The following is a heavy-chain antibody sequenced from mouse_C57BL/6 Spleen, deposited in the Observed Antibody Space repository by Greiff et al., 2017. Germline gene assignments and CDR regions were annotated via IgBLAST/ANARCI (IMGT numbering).Heavy chain of an antibody. V-gene: IGHV10-1*01. J-gene: IGHJ4*01. D-gene: IGHD2-4*01. CDR3: VSLYDYGDYAMDY. CDR2: IRSKSNNYAT. CDR1: GFSFNTYA. Sequence: DVQLVESGGGLVQPKGSLKLSCAASGFSFNTYAMNWVRQAPGKGLEWVARIRSKSNNYATYYADSVKDRFTISRDDSESMLYLQMNNLKTEDTAMYYCVSLYDYGDYAMDYWGQGTSVTVSS.